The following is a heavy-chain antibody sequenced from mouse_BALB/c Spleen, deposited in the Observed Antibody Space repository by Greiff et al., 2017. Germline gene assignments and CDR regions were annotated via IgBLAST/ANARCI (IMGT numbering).Heavy chain of an antibody. CDR1: GYAFSSYW. V-gene: IGHV1-80*01. Sequence: QVHVKQSGAELVRPGSSVKISCKASGYAFSSYWMNWVKQRPGQGLEWIGQIYPGDGDTNYNGKFKGKATLTADKSSSTAYMQLSSLTSEDSAVYFCARGNPGYFDVWGAGTTVTVSS. J-gene: IGHJ1*01. CDR2: IYPGDGDT. CDR3: ARGNPGYFDV.